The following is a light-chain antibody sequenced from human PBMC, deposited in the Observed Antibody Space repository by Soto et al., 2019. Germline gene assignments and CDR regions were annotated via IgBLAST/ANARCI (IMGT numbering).Light chain of an antibody. CDR1: SSNIGAGYD. Sequence: ALTQSRSISGATGQVVTISSTGSSSNIGAGYDVHWFQQFPGTAPRLLIHGNNNRPSGVPDRFSGSESGTSASLAIAGLQAVDEAIYYCQSFHSYLSAFVFGTGTKVPVL. CDR3: QSFHSYLSAFV. J-gene: IGLJ1*01. V-gene: IGLV1-40*01. CDR2: GNN.